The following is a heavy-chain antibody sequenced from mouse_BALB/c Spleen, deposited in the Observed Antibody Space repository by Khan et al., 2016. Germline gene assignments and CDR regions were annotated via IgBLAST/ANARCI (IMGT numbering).Heavy chain of an antibody. CDR3: GRQNLRWYFDV. CDR1: GFTFNTYA. CDR2: IRTKSNNLST. J-gene: IGHJ1*01. D-gene: IGHD1-1*01. V-gene: IGHV10-1*02. Sequence: EVQLVESGGGLVQPKGSLKLSCAASGFTFNTYAMDWVRQAPGKGLEWVARIRTKSNNLSTYYADSVKDRFTISRDDSQSMPYLQMNNLKTEDTAMYYCGRQNLRWYFDVWGAGTTVTVSS.